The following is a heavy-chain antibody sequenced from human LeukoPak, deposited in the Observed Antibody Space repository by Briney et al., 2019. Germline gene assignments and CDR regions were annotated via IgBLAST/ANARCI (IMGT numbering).Heavy chain of an antibody. V-gene: IGHV1-24*01. CDR2: FDPEDGET. CDR1: GYTLTELS. Sequence: ASVKVSCKVSGYTLTELSMHWVRQAPGKGLEWMGGFDPEDGETIYAQKFQGRVTMTEDTSTDTAYMELSSLRSEDTAVYYCATTAYGSGSVYYFDYWGQGTLVTVSS. J-gene: IGHJ4*02. CDR3: ATTAYGSGSVYYFDY. D-gene: IGHD3-10*01.